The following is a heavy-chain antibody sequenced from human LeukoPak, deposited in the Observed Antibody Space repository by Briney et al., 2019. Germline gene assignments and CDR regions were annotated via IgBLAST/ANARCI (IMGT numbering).Heavy chain of an antibody. CDR2: IYYSGST. J-gene: IGHJ4*02. CDR3: ARGKSFGYGFDY. D-gene: IGHD5-18*01. V-gene: IGHV4-59*08. CDR1: GGSISSCY. Sequence: SETLSLNCTGSGGSISSCYWSWIRQPPGKGLEWMGYIYYSGSTEYDPSLKSRVPLSVDTSKNQFSLKLSSGIAADTAVNYCARGKSFGYGFDYWGQRTLVTVSS.